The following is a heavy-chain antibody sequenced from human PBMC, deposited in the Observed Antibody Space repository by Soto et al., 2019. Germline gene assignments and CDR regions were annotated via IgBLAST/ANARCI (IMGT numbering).Heavy chain of an antibody. CDR1: GFTFGSYS. CDR3: ARETHHRSSWYPDY. J-gene: IGHJ4*02. D-gene: IGHD6-13*01. CDR2: ISSSSSYI. Sequence: EVQLVESGGGLVKPGGSLRLSCGASGFTFGSYSMNWVRQAPGKGLEWVSAISSSSSYIYYADSGKGRFTISRDNAKNSLYLQMNSLRAEDTAVYYCARETHHRSSWYPDYWGQGTLVTVSS. V-gene: IGHV3-21*01.